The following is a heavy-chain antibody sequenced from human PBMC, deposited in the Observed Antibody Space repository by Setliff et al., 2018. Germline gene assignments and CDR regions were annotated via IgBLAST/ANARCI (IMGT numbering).Heavy chain of an antibody. J-gene: IGHJ3*01. D-gene: IGHD3-3*01. V-gene: IGHV4-39*01. Sequence: SETLSLTCSVSGASVSNVNYYWGWIRQPPGKGLEWVASIYYSGKTYSNPSLKSRVTMSLDKSKNQFSLKLASVTAADTALYYCARIGHFDFWRGFGVGAFDLWGHGSVVTVSS. CDR2: IYYSGKT. CDR3: ARIGHFDFWRGFGVGAFDL. CDR1: GASVSNVNYY.